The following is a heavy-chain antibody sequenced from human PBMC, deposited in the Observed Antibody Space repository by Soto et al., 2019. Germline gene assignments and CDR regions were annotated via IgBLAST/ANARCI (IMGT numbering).Heavy chain of an antibody. CDR1: GGSFSGYY. V-gene: IGHV4-34*01. Sequence: QVQLQQWGAGLLKPSETLSLTCAVYGGSFSGYYWSWIRQPPGKGLEWIGEINHSGRTNYNPSLKSRVTISVDTSKNQFSLKLSSVTAADTAVYYCARLPYSGSYFDYWGQGPLVTVSS. J-gene: IGHJ4*02. CDR2: INHSGRT. D-gene: IGHD1-26*01. CDR3: ARLPYSGSYFDY.